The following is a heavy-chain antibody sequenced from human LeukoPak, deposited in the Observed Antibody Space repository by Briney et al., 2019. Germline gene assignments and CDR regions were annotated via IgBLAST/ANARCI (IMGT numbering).Heavy chain of an antibody. D-gene: IGHD2-21*01. CDR1: GFTFSDYW. CDR3: ARLYCGVGICYSYYMDV. J-gene: IGHJ6*03. CDR2: IKQDGSDR. Sequence: QPGGSLTLSCAASGFTFSDYWMIWVRQTLGKGLQWVADIKQDGSDRFYVDSVKGRFTISRDNAKNSLYLQMNSLRAEDTAVYYCARLYCGVGICYSYYMDVWGKGATVTVSS. V-gene: IGHV3-7*01.